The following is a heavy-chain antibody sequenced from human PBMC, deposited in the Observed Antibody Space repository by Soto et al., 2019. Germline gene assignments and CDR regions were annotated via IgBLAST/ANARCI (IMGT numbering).Heavy chain of an antibody. Sequence: PSETLSLTCTFSGCSISSYYWSWIRQPPGKGLEWIGYIYYNGTTNYNPSLKSRVTISVDRSKNQFSLKLSSVTAADTAVYYCAAGGGLPRYYWGQGTLVTVS. J-gene: IGHJ4*02. CDR1: GCSISSYY. CDR2: IYYNGTT. CDR3: AAGGGLPRYY. V-gene: IGHV4-59*12. D-gene: IGHD5-12*01.